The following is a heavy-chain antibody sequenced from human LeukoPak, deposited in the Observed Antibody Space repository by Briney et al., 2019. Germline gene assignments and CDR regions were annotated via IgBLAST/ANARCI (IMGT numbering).Heavy chain of an antibody. CDR3: ARGRGYSSSAGYYFDY. D-gene: IGHD6-13*01. J-gene: IGHJ4*02. V-gene: IGHV4-34*01. CDR2: INHSGST. CDR1: GGSFSGYY. Sequence: SETLYLTCAVYGGSFSGYYWSWIRQPPGKGLEWIGEINHSGSTNYNPSLKSRVTISVDTSKNQFSLKLSSVTTADTAVYYCARGRGYSSSAGYYFDYWGQGTLVTVSS.